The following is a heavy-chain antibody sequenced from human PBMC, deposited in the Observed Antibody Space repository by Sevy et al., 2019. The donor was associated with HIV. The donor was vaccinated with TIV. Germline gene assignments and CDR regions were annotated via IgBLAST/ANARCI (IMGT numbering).Heavy chain of an antibody. Sequence: SENLSLTCTVSGGSISNYFWSWIRQPPGKGLEWIGYIYYSGSTNYNPSLKSRVTISVDTSKNQSSLKLSSVTAADTDVYYCARESIGAVGDFDYWGQGTLVTVSS. CDR2: IYYSGST. J-gene: IGHJ4*02. V-gene: IGHV4-59*01. CDR1: GGSISNYF. CDR3: ARESIGAVGDFDY. D-gene: IGHD6-13*01.